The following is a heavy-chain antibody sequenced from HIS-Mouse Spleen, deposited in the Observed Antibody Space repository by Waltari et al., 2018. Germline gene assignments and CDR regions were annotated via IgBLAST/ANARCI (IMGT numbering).Heavy chain of an antibody. V-gene: IGHV4-39*07. CDR3: AREIPYSSSWYDWYFDL. D-gene: IGHD6-13*01. Sequence: QLQLQESGPGLVKPSETLSLTCTVSGGSISSSSYYWGWIRPPPGKGLEWIGSISYSGSTSYNPSLKSRVTISVDTSKNQFSLKLSSVTAADTAVYYCAREIPYSSSWYDWYFDLWGRGTLVTVSS. CDR2: ISYSGST. CDR1: GGSISSSSYY. J-gene: IGHJ2*01.